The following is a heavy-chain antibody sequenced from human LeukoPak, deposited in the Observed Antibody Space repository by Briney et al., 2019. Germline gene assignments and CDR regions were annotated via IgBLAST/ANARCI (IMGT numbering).Heavy chain of an antibody. Sequence: GESLKISCKGSGYSFTSYWIGWVRQMPGKGLEWMGIIYPGDSDTRYSPSFQGQVTISADKSISTAYLQWSSLKASDTAMYYCARRFEANGATYYYPHNWFDPWGQGTLVTVSS. D-gene: IGHD1-26*01. CDR2: IYPGDSDT. J-gene: IGHJ5*02. CDR3: ARRFEANGATYYYPHNWFDP. V-gene: IGHV5-51*01. CDR1: GYSFTSYW.